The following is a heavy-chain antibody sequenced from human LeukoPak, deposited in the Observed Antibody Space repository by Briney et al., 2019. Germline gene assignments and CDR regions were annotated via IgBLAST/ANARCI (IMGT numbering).Heavy chain of an antibody. V-gene: IGHV4-39*07. D-gene: IGHD3-9*01. J-gene: IGHJ5*02. CDR3: RVESPLTYNLFDP. CDR2: IYYSGRT. Sequence: TLSLTCTVSGGSISSGGYYWSWIRQPPGKGLEWIGIIYYSGRTYYNPSLKSRVTISVDTSKNQFSLKLSSVTAADTAMYYARVESPLTYNLFDPWGQGALVTVSS. CDR1: GGSISSGGYY.